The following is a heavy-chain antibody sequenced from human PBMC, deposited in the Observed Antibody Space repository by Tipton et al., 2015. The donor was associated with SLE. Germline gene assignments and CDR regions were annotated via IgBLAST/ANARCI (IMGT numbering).Heavy chain of an antibody. J-gene: IGHJ5*02. Sequence: TLSLTCTVSGGSIISSSHYWGWIRQPPGKGLEYIGSIYYSGSPYYNPSLKSRVTISADTSKNQFSLMLSSVTAAGTAVYYCARVVKGSSWYWFDPWGQGTLVTVSS. CDR1: GGSIISSSHY. V-gene: IGHV4-39*07. CDR3: ARVVKGSSWYWFDP. D-gene: IGHD6-13*01. CDR2: IYYSGSP.